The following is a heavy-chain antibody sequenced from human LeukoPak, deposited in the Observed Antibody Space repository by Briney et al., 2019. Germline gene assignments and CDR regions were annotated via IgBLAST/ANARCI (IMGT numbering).Heavy chain of an antibody. D-gene: IGHD3-16*01. CDR3: ARHAGITFGGVIVN. Sequence: SETLSLTCTVSGGSISCYYWRWIPQPPGKGLEWIGYIYYSGSPTYNRSLKGRVTISVDTSKNQFSLKLGSVTAADTAVYSCARHAGITFGGVIVNWGQGTLVTVSS. CDR2: IYYSGSP. J-gene: IGHJ4*02. CDR1: GGSISCYY. V-gene: IGHV4-59*08.